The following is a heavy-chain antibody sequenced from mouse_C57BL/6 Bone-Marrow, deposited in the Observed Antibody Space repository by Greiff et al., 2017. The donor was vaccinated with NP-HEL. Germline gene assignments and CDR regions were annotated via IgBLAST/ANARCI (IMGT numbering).Heavy chain of an antibody. CDR2: ISSGGSYT. Sequence: EVQLVESGGDLVKPGGSLKLSCAASGFTFSSYGMSWVRQTPDKRLEWVATISSGGSYTYYPDSVKGRFTISRDNAKNTLYLQMSSLKSEDTAMYYCARQGDYDVLSYWYFDVWGTGTTVTVSS. V-gene: IGHV5-6*01. J-gene: IGHJ1*03. D-gene: IGHD2-4*01. CDR1: GFTFSSYG. CDR3: ARQGDYDVLSYWYFDV.